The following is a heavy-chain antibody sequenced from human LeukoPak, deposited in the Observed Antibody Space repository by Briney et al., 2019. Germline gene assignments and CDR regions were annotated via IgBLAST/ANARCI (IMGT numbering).Heavy chain of an antibody. CDR3: ARGGRWMSAADYFDY. CDR2: IKQGGSEK. Sequence: GGSLRLSCAASGFTFSSYWMSWVRQAPGKGLEWVANIKQGGSEKYYVDSVKGRFTISRDNAKNSLYLQMNSLRAEDTAVYYCARGGRWMSAADYFDYWAQGTLVTVSS. D-gene: IGHD6-13*01. J-gene: IGHJ4*02. V-gene: IGHV3-7*01. CDR1: GFTFSSYW.